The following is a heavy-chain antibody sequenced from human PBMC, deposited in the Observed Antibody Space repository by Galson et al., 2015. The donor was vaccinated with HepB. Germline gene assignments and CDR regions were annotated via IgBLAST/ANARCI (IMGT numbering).Heavy chain of an antibody. CDR1: GFTFTNYG. CDR3: AQEARNTIFGVDFYYMDV. J-gene: IGHJ6*03. Sequence: SLRLSCAASGFTFTNYGMNWVRQAPGKGLEWVSGISGSGGSTYYADSVKGRFTISRDNSKRKLYLQMNSLRAEDTAVYYCAQEARNTIFGVDFYYMDVWGKGTTVTVSS. V-gene: IGHV3-23*01. CDR2: ISGSGGST. D-gene: IGHD3-3*01.